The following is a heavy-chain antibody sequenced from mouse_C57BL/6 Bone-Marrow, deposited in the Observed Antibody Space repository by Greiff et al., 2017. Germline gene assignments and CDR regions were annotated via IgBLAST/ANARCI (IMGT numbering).Heavy chain of an antibody. CDR2: INPSSGYT. CDR1: GYTFTSYT. CDR3: ARRGDDDADYYAMDY. J-gene: IGHJ4*01. D-gene: IGHD2-4*01. Sequence: QVQLQQSGAELARPGASVKMSCKASGYTFTSYTMHWVKQRPGQGLEWIGHINPSSGYTKYNQKFKDKATLTADKSSRTAYMQLSSLTSEDSAVYYCARRGDDDADYYAMDYWGQGTSVTVSS. V-gene: IGHV1-4*01.